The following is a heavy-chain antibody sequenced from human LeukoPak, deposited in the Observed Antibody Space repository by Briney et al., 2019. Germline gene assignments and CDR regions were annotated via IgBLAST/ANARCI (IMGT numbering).Heavy chain of an antibody. CDR2: IYHTGST. CDR1: GGSISSFY. J-gene: IGHJ6*02. D-gene: IGHD3-10*01. V-gene: IGHV4-59*01. CDR3: ARMTMIRNGAWYYYGMDV. Sequence: SETLSLTCTVSGGSISSFYWSWIRQPPGKGLEWIGYIYHTGSTNFNPSLKSRVTISEETSKNQFSLKLSSVTAADTAVCYCARMTMIRNGAWYYYGMDVWGQGTTVTVSS.